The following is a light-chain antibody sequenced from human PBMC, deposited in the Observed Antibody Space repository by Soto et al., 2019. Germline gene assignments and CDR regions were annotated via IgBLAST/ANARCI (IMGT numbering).Light chain of an antibody. CDR1: QSVSSN. J-gene: IGKJ2*01. CDR2: VAS. V-gene: IGKV3-15*01. CDR3: QQYNKWPPYT. Sequence: EIVMTQSPANLSVSPGERATLSCRASQSVSSNLAWYQQKPGQGPRLLIYVASTRATGIPARFSGSGSGTEFPLTISSLQSEDFAVYYCQQYNKWPPYTFGQGTKVEIK.